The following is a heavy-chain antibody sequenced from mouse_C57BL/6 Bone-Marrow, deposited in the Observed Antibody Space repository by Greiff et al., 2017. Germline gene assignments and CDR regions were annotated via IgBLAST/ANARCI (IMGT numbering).Heavy chain of an antibody. V-gene: IGHV1-69*01. J-gene: IGHJ1*03. D-gene: IGHD2-4*01. CDR2: IDPSDSYT. Sequence: VQLQQPGAELVMPGASVKLSCKASGYTFTSYWMHWVKQRPGQGLEWIGEIDPSDSYTNYNQKFKGKSTLTVDKSSSTAYMQLSSLTSEDSAVYYCARDGAGLPSWYFDVWGTETTVTVSS. CDR3: ARDGAGLPSWYFDV. CDR1: GYTFTSYW.